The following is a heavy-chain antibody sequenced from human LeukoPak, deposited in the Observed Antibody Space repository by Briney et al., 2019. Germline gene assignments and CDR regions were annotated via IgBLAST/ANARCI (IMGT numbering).Heavy chain of an antibody. CDR1: GFTVRSNY. V-gene: IGHV3-53*01. CDR3: AKDHTTVTISMIDY. CDR2: IFSGGST. Sequence: PGGSLRLSCAASGFTVRSNYMSWVRQAPGKGLEWVSVIFSGGSTYYGDSVKGRFTISRDSSENTLYLQMNSLRAEDTAVYYCAKDHTTVTISMIDYWGQGTLVTVSS. D-gene: IGHD4-17*01. J-gene: IGHJ4*02.